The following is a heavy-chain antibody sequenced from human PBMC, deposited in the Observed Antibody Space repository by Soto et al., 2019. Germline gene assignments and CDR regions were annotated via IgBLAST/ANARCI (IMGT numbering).Heavy chain of an antibody. V-gene: IGHV3-23*01. Sequence: GGSLRLSCAASGVTFSSYWLHWVLQAPGKGLAWVSAISGSGGSTYYADSVKGRFTISRDNSKNTLYLQMNSLRAEDTAVYYCAKDLYGYNRYWGQGTLVTVSS. D-gene: IGHD5-18*01. CDR1: GVTFSSYW. J-gene: IGHJ4*02. CDR2: ISGSGGST. CDR3: AKDLYGYNRY.